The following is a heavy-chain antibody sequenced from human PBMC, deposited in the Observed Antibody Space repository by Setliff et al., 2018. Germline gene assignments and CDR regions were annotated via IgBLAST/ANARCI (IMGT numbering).Heavy chain of an antibody. CDR3: ARTCSGSGCYAGLES. D-gene: IGHD2-15*01. Sequence: GGSLRLSCAASGLNFRRYSMHWIRQAPGKGLEWVAVIWGDGGTKYHADSVKGRFTISRDNSKNTLYLQMNSLRPEDTAVYYCARTCSGSGCYAGLESWGQGTPVTVSS. J-gene: IGHJ4*02. V-gene: IGHV3-33*01. CDR2: IWGDGGTK. CDR1: GLNFRRYS.